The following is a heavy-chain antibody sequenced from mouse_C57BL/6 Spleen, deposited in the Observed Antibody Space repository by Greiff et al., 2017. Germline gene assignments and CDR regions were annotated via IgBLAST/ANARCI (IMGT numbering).Heavy chain of an antibody. CDR1: GFNIKDYY. CDR2: IDPEDGDT. V-gene: IGHV14-1*01. D-gene: IGHD2-4*01. J-gene: IGHJ2*01. Sequence: DVQLQESGAELVRPGASVKLSCTASGFNIKDYYMHWVKQRPEQGLEWIGRIDPEDGDTEYAPKFQGKATMAADTSSNTAYLQLSSLTSEDTAVXYCTTPYYDYDSDYWGQGTTLTVSS. CDR3: TTPYYDYDSDY.